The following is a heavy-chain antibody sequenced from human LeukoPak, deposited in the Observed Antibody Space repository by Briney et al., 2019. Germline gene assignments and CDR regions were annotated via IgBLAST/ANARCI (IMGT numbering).Heavy chain of an antibody. CDR2: IYHGGST. V-gene: IGHV4-38-2*02. D-gene: IGHD2-21*02. CDR3: ARDLASCAGDCYSDGFDY. Sequence: SETLSLTCTVAGYSISSGYYWGWIRQSPGKGLEWIRSIYHGGSTYYNPSLRSRVIVSVDTSKNHFSLKMSSVTAADTAVYYCARDLASCAGDCYSDGFDYWGQGTLVTVSS. CDR1: GYSISSGYY. J-gene: IGHJ4*02.